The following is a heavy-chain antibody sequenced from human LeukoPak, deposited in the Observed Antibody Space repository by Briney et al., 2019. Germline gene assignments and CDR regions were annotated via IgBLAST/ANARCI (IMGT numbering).Heavy chain of an antibody. V-gene: IGHV4-59*08. J-gene: IGHJ4*02. CDR3: ASGLRYFDLYY. D-gene: IGHD3-9*01. Sequence: SETLSLTCTVSGGSISSYYWSWIRQPPGKGLEWIGYIYYSGSTNYNPSLKSRVTISVDTSKNQFSLKLSSVTAADTAVYYCASGLRYFDLYYWGQGTLVTVSS. CDR1: GGSISSYY. CDR2: IYYSGST.